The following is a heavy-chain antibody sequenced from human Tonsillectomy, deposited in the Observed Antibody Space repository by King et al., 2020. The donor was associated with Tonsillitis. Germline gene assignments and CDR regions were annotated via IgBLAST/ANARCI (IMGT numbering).Heavy chain of an antibody. CDR2: ISGNGGST. Sequence: DVQLVESGGGLVQPGGSLRLSCAASGFTFSSYTMSWVRQAPGKGLEWVSVISGNGGSTYYADSVKGRFTISRDNSKNTLYLQMNSLRVEDTAVYYCAKSGDYGCNSFYYYYGMDVWGQGTTVTVSS. CDR1: GFTFSSYT. D-gene: IGHD4-23*01. CDR3: AKSGDYGCNSFYYYYGMDV. J-gene: IGHJ6*02. V-gene: IGHV3-23*04.